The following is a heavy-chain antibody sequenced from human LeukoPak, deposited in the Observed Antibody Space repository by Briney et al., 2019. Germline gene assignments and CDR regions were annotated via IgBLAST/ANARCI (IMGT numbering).Heavy chain of an antibody. CDR2: IYPLGIT. Sequence: SETLSLTCTVSGGSINSYYWSWIRQPAGKGPEWIGRIYPLGITNYNPSLKSRVTMSVDTSKNQFSLRLTSVTAADTAVYYCARGPTTVFAFDIWGQGTMVTVSS. CDR1: GGSINSYY. CDR3: ARGPTTVFAFDI. D-gene: IGHD4-17*01. J-gene: IGHJ3*02. V-gene: IGHV4-4*07.